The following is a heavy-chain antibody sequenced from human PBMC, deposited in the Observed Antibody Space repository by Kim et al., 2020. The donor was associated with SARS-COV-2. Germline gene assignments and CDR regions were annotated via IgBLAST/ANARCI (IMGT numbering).Heavy chain of an antibody. V-gene: IGHV4-31*02. Sequence: YCNPSRKGRVTISVEASKNQFSLKRSSVTAADTAVYYWARGRGTFGAFDIWGQGTMVTVSS. CDR3: ARGRGTFGAFDI. D-gene: IGHD3-16*01. J-gene: IGHJ3*02.